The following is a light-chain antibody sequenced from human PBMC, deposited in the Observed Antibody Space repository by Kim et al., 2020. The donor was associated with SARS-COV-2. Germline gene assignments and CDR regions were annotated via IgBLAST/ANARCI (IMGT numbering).Light chain of an antibody. V-gene: IGLV2-8*01. CDR3: SSSAGSNNLV. CDR1: SSDVGDYHY. J-gene: IGLJ3*02. CDR2: EVS. Sequence: GQSITISCSGISSDVGDYHYVSWYQQHPGKAPKRIIYEVSYRPSGVPDRFSGSKSGNTASLTVSGLQAEDEADYYCSSSAGSNNLVFGGGTQLTVL.